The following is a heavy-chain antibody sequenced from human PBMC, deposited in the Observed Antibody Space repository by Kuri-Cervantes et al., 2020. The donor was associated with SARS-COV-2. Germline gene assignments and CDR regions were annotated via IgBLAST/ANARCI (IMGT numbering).Heavy chain of an antibody. CDR1: GGSFSGYY. V-gene: IGHV4-34*01. CDR3: ARGVGAAVAGTLITIYYYYGMDV. CDR2: INHSGST. Sequence: SETLSLTCALYGGSFSGYYWSWIRQPPGKGLEWIGEINHSGSTNYNPSFKSRVTISVATSKNQFSLKLSSVTAADTAVYYCARGVGAAVAGTLITIYYYYGMDVWGQGTTVTVSS. D-gene: IGHD6-19*01. J-gene: IGHJ6*02.